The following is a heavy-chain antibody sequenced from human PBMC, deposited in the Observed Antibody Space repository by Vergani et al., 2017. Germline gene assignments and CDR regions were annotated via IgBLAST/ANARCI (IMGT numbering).Heavy chain of an antibody. D-gene: IGHD1-7*01. CDR3: AKDTRSGTATEPDAFDI. J-gene: IGHJ3*02. V-gene: IGHV3-33*06. CDR2: IWYDGSNK. Sequence: QVQLVESGGGLVQPGRSLRLSCAASGFTFSSYGMHWVRQAPGKGLEWVAVIWYDGSNKYYADSVKGRFTISRDNSKNTLYLQMNSLRAEDTAVYYCAKDTRSGTATEPDAFDIWGQGTMVTVSS. CDR1: GFTFSSYG.